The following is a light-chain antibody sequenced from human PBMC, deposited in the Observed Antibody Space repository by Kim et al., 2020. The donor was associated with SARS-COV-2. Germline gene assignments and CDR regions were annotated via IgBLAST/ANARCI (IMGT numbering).Light chain of an antibody. CDR3: QVWDSGSDQWV. CDR1: DIATKS. CDR2: YDT. Sequence: PGKTATITCGGDDIATKSVPWYPQTPGQAPVLVIYYDTDRPSGIPERFSASNSGNTATLTVSRVEAGDEADYYCQVWDSGSDQWVFGGGTQLTVL. V-gene: IGLV3-21*04. J-gene: IGLJ3*02.